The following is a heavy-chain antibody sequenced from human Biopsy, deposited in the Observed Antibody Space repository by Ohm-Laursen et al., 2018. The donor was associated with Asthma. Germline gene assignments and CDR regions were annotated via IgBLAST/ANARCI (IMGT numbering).Heavy chain of an antibody. CDR1: GFTFHNYG. Sequence: SLRLSCAAPGFTFHNYGMHWVRQAPGKGLEWVAVISYDGSNKYYADSVKGRFTVSRDNSKSTLYLQMNSLRAEDTAVYFCARPYYSDRSGYYGYWGQGTLVTVSS. CDR2: ISYDGSNK. V-gene: IGHV3-30*03. CDR3: ARPYYSDRSGYYGY. D-gene: IGHD3-22*01. J-gene: IGHJ4*02.